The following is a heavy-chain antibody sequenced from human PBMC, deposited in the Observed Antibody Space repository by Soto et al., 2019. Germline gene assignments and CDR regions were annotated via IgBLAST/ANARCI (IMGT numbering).Heavy chain of an antibody. D-gene: IGHD6-13*01. V-gene: IGHV3-23*01. Sequence: EVELLESGGGLVQPGGSLRLSCAASGFTFSSYAMSWVRQAPGKGLEWVSAISGSGGSTYYADSVKGRFTISRDNSKNTLYLQMNSLRAEDTAVYYCAKDSSLYSSSWWDYWGQGTLVTVSS. CDR2: ISGSGGST. J-gene: IGHJ4*02. CDR1: GFTFSSYA. CDR3: AKDSSLYSSSWWDY.